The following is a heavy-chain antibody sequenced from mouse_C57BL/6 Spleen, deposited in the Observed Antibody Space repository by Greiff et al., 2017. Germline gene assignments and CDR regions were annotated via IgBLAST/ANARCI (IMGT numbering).Heavy chain of an antibody. D-gene: IGHD4-1*01. CDR2: ISSGSSTI. V-gene: IGHV5-17*01. Sequence: EVKVVESGGGLVKPGGSLKLSCAASGFTFSDYGMHWVRQAPEKGLEWVAYISSGSSTIYYADTVKGRFTISRDNAKNTLFLQMTSLRSEDTAMYYCARNWDGTFLAYWGQGTLVTVSA. CDR1: GFTFSDYG. J-gene: IGHJ3*01. CDR3: ARNWDGTFLAY.